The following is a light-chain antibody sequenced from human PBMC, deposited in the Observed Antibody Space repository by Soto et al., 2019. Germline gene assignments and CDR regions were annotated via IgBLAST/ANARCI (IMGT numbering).Light chain of an antibody. V-gene: IGKV1-5*01. CDR2: DAS. J-gene: IGKJ5*01. CDR1: QSITIW. Sequence: DIQMTQSPSILSVSAGDRVTITCRASQSITIWLAWYQQKPGKAPKLLIYDASTLEIGVTSRFSGSGSGTEFTLTISCLQPDDFATYYCQQFHSFPITFGQGTRLEIK. CDR3: QQFHSFPIT.